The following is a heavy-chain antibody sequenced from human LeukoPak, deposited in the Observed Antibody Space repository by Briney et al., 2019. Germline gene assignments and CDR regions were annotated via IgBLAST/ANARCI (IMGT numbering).Heavy chain of an antibody. V-gene: IGHV3-11*04. CDR1: GFTFSDYY. Sequence: GGSLRLSCAASGFTFSDYYMSWIRQAPGKGLEWVSYISSSGSTIYYADSVKGRFTISRDNAKNSLYLQMNSLRAEDTAVYYCARDFPTVTTAGAFDIWGQGTMVTVSS. J-gene: IGHJ3*02. D-gene: IGHD4-17*01. CDR3: ARDFPTVTTAGAFDI. CDR2: ISSSGSTI.